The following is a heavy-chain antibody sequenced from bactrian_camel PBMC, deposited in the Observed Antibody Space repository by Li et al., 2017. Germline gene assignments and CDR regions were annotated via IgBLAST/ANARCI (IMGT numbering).Heavy chain of an antibody. CDR1: GNAASSHC. CDR3: ATGLRDSWLTFGY. Sequence: QLVESGGGLVQPGGSLRLSCAASGNAASSHCMAWFRQAPGKQREGVAGISTGGGSTYYSDFVKGRFTISRDDAKNTMYVQMNSLKTEDTGVYYCATGLRDSWLTFGYWGQGTQVTVS. D-gene: IGHD2*01. V-gene: IGHV3S54*01. CDR2: ISTGGGST. J-gene: IGHJ6*01.